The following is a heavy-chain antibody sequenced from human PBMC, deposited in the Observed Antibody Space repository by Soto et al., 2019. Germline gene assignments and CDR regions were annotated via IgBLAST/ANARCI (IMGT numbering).Heavy chain of an antibody. V-gene: IGHV4-59*01. J-gene: IGHJ6*02. CDR1: GGSISNYY. CDR3: ARFSGGSYNTYYFYYGMDV. CDR2: VFNGGNT. D-gene: IGHD2-15*01. Sequence: SETLSLTCTVSGGSISNYYWSWIRQPPGKGLEWIGYVFNGGNTNYNPSLKSRVTISVDTSKNQFSLKLSSVTAADTAMYYCARFSGGSYNTYYFYYGMDVWGQGTTVTVSS.